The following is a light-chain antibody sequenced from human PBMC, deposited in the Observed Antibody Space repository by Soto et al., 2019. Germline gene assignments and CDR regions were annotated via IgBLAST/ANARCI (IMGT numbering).Light chain of an antibody. CDR3: QQSYSTPCT. V-gene: IGKV1-39*01. CDR2: AAA. CDR1: QSISNY. J-gene: IGKJ1*01. Sequence: DIQMTQSPSSLSASVGDRVTITCRASQSISNYLNWYQQKPGNAPKLLIYAAASLQSGVPSRFSGSGSGTDFTLTISSLQPEDFATYHCQQSYSTPCTFGQGTKVEI.